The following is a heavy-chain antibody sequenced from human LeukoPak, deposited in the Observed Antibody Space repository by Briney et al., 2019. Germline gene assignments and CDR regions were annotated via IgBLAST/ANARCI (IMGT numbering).Heavy chain of an antibody. Sequence: ASVKVSCKASGYTFTGYYMHWGRQAPGQGLEWMGWINPNSGGTNSAQKFQGRVTMTRDTSISTAYMELSSLKSDDTAVYYCAKIGDSGWFPEYWGQGTLVTVSS. CDR3: AKIGDSGWFPEY. J-gene: IGHJ4*02. D-gene: IGHD6-19*01. CDR2: INPNSGGT. CDR1: GYTFTGYY. V-gene: IGHV1-2*02.